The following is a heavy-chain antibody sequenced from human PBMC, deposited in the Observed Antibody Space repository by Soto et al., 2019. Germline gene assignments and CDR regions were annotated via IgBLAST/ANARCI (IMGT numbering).Heavy chain of an antibody. CDR3: ARDAYGDYVGVGY. J-gene: IGHJ4*02. V-gene: IGHV1-69*08. D-gene: IGHD4-17*01. Sequence: QVQLVQSGAEVKKPGSSVKVSCKASGGTFSSYTISWVRQAPGQGLEWMGRIIPILGIANYAQKFQGRVTITADKSTSTAYMELSSLSSEDTAVYYCARDAYGDYVGVGYWGQGTLVTVSS. CDR1: GGTFSSYT. CDR2: IIPILGIA.